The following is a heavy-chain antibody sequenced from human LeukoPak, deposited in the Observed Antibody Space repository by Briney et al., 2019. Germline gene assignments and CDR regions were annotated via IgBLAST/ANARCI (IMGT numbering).Heavy chain of an antibody. D-gene: IGHD6-19*01. J-gene: IGHJ4*02. V-gene: IGHV5-51*01. CDR1: GYIFTDYW. CDR3: ARQEIYRYSSGWYISDY. CDR2: IYPGDSDT. Sequence: GESLKISCQGSGYIFTDYWIGWVRQMPGKGLEWMGIIYPGDSDTRYSPSFQGQVTISADKSISTAYLQWSSLKASDTAMYYCARQEIYRYSSGWYISDYWGQGTLVTVSS.